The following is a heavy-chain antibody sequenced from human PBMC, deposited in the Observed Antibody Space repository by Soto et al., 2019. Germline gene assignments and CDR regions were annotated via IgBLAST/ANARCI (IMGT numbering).Heavy chain of an antibody. V-gene: IGHV1-18*01. Sequence: ASVKVSCKASGYTFTSYGISWVRQAPGQGLEWMGWISAYNGNTNYAQKLQGRVTVTTDTSTSTAYMELRSLRSDDTAVYYCARVLPIIAAAGTYNWFDPWGQGTLVTVS. CDR2: ISAYNGNT. CDR1: GYTFTSYG. CDR3: ARVLPIIAAAGTYNWFDP. J-gene: IGHJ5*02. D-gene: IGHD6-13*01.